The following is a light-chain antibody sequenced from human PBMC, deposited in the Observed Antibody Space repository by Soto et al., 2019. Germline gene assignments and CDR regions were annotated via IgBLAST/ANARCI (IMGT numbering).Light chain of an antibody. J-gene: IGKJ4*01. CDR2: AVS. Sequence: DIQMTQSPSSLSASIGDRVTITCRASQDIVNFLTWFQQRPGKAPEALIYAVSILQPGVPSRFSGSGSGTDFTLTISSLQPEDFATYYCQQYRSYPLTFGGGTKVEIK. V-gene: IGKV1-16*01. CDR3: QQYRSYPLT. CDR1: QDIVNF.